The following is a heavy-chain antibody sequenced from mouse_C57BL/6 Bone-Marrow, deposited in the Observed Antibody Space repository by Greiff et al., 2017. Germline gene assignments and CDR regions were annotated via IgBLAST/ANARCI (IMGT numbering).Heavy chain of an antibody. CDR1: GYTFTGYW. Sequence: LQQSGASVKLSCKATGYTFTGYWIEWVKQRPGHGLEWIGEILPGSGSTNYNEKFKGKATFTADTSSNTAYMQLSSLTTEDSAIYYCASHYYYGSSYAMDYWGQGTSVTVSS. CDR3: ASHYYYGSSYAMDY. V-gene: IGHV1-9*01. CDR2: ILPGSGST. J-gene: IGHJ4*01. D-gene: IGHD1-1*01.